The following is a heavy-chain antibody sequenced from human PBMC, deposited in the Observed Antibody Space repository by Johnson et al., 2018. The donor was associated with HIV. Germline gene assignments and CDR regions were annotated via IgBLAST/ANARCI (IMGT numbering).Heavy chain of an antibody. CDR2: IRYDGGNK. CDR3: AKERSTYYNFWSGSAGNDAFDM. J-gene: IGHJ3*02. Sequence: GMHWVRQAPGKGLEWVAFIRYDGGNKSYGDSVKGRFIISRDNSKNTLYVQMISLRAEDTAVYYCAKERSTYYNFWSGSAGNDAFDMWGQGTLVTVSS. V-gene: IGHV3-30*02. D-gene: IGHD3-3*01. CDR1: G.